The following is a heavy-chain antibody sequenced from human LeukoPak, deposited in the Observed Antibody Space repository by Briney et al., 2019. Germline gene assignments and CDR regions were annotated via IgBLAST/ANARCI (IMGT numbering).Heavy chain of an antibody. CDR1: GFTVSSNY. J-gene: IGHJ4*02. V-gene: IGHV3-53*01. D-gene: IGHD6-6*01. Sequence: GGSLRLSCAASGFTVSSNYMSWVRQAPGKGLEWVSIIYSGGSTYYADSVKGRFTISRDNAKNSLYLQMNSLRAEDTAVYYCARCSGVFGSSDYWGQGTLVTVSS. CDR2: IYSGGST. CDR3: ARCSGVFGSSDY.